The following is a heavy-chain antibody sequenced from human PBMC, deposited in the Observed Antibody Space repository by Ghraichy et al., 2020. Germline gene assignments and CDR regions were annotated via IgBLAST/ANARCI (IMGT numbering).Heavy chain of an antibody. D-gene: IGHD3-3*01. CDR3: ARGRDFWSGYYLYNWFDP. Sequence: SETLSLTCAVYGGSFSGYYWSWIRQPPGKGLEWIGEINHSGSTNYNPSLKSRVTISVDTSKNQFSLKLSSVTAADTAVYYCARGRDFWSGYYLYNWFDPWGQGTLVTVSS. V-gene: IGHV4-34*01. CDR2: INHSGST. J-gene: IGHJ5*02. CDR1: GGSFSGYY.